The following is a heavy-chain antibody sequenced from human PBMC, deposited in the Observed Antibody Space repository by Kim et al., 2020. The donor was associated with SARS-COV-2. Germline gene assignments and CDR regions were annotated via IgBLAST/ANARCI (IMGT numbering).Heavy chain of an antibody. D-gene: IGHD4-17*01. V-gene: IGHV1-2*02. Sequence: YAQKFQGRVTMTRDTSISTAYMELSRLRSDDTAVYYCARGSYGDPVRFDYWGQGTLVTVSS. CDR3: ARGSYGDPVRFDY. J-gene: IGHJ4*02.